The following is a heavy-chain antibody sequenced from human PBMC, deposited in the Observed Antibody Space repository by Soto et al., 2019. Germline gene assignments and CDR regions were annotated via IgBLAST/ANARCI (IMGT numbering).Heavy chain of an antibody. D-gene: IGHD1-7*01. CDR2: MNPNSGNT. Sequence: ASVKVSCKASGYTFTSYDINWVRQATGQGLEWMGWMNPNSGNTGYAQTLQGRVTMTRNTSISTAFMELGSLGSEDTAIYYCVRGTRTTDVWGQGTTVTVSS. V-gene: IGHV1-8*01. CDR3: VRGTRTTDV. CDR1: GYTFTSYD. J-gene: IGHJ6*02.